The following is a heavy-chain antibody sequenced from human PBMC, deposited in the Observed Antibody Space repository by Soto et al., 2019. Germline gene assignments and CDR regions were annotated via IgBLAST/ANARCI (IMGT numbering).Heavy chain of an antibody. CDR3: AKDLPTVTIVAEGWFDY. CDR2: ISGSGGST. CDR1: GITFSSYA. D-gene: IGHD4-17*01. J-gene: IGHJ4*02. V-gene: IGHV3-23*01. Sequence: GGSLRLSCAASGITFSSYAMSWVRQAPGKGLEWVSAISGSGGSTYYADSVKGRFTIFRDNSKNTLYLQMNSLRAEDTAVYYCAKDLPTVTIVAEGWFDYWGQGTLVTVSS.